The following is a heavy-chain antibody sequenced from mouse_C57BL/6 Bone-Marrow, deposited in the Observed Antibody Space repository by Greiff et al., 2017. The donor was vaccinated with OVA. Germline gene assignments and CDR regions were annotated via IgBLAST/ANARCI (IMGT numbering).Heavy chain of an antibody. Sequence: QVQLQQPGAELVRPGSSVKLSCKASGYTFTSYWMDWVKQRPGRGLEWIGNIYPSDSETHYNQKFKDKATLTVDKSSSTAYMQLSSLTSEDSAVYYCARSWLLRWFAYWGQGTLVTVSA. V-gene: IGHV1-61*01. D-gene: IGHD2-3*01. CDR3: ARSWLLRWFAY. CDR2: IYPSDSET. CDR1: GYTFTSYW. J-gene: IGHJ3*01.